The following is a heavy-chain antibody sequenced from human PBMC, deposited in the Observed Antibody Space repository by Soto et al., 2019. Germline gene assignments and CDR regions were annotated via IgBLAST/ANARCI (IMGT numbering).Heavy chain of an antibody. CDR1: GYSFTTYW. CDR3: ARHPYSSGWTYFDI. Sequence: PGESLKISCKGSGYSFTTYWIGWVRQMPGKGLEWMGIIYPGDSDTRYSPSFQGQVTISADKSISTAYLQWTSLKASDTAMYYWARHPYSSGWTYFDIWGQGTMVTVSS. CDR2: IYPGDSDT. J-gene: IGHJ3*02. D-gene: IGHD6-19*01. V-gene: IGHV5-51*01.